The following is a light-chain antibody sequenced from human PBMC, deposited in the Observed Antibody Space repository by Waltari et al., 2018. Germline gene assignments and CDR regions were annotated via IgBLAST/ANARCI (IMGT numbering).Light chain of an antibody. CDR2: AVS. Sequence: QSALTQPASESDSPGQSITISCSGTDSHVGPYDFVPWYQQHPGKAPHLISSAVSNRPAGIPYRFSASKSGNTPSLTISGLQAEDEADYYCSSYTTSSAPGVFGTGTRVTVL. CDR1: DSHVGPYDF. J-gene: IGLJ1*01. V-gene: IGLV2-14*01. CDR3: SSYTTSSAPGV.